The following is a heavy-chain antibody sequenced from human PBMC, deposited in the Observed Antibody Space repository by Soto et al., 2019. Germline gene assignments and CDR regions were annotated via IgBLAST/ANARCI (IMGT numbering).Heavy chain of an antibody. CDR2: TIPIFGAP. D-gene: IGHD5-12*01. Sequence: QVQLVQSGAEVKKPGSSVKVSCKASGGTFSNYAISWVRQAPGQGLEWMGGTIPIFGAPNYAEKFQGRLTISADESTRTAYMELRSLRYEDTAVYYCARERGYTARVDWFHPWGQGTLVTVSS. CDR3: ARERGYTARVDWFHP. V-gene: IGHV1-69*01. CDR1: GGTFSNYA. J-gene: IGHJ5*02.